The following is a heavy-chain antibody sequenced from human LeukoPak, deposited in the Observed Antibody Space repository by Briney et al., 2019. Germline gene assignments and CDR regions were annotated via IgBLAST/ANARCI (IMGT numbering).Heavy chain of an antibody. CDR3: ARESRLGELPFPDY. J-gene: IGHJ4*02. CDR1: GFTFSSYS. Sequence: GGSLRLSCAASGFTFSSYSMNWVRQAPGKGLEWVSSISSSSSYIYYADSVKGRFTISRDNAKNSLYLQMNSLRAEDTAVYYCARESRLGELPFPDYWGQGTLVTVS. D-gene: IGHD3-16*01. CDR2: ISSSSSYI. V-gene: IGHV3-21*01.